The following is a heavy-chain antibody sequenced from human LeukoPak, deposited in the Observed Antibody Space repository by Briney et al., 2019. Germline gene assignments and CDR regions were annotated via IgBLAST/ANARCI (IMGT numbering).Heavy chain of an antibody. J-gene: IGHJ4*02. V-gene: IGHV3-23*01. D-gene: IGHD5-18*01. CDR2: ISGSGGST. Sequence: PGGSLRLSCAASGFTFSSYAMSWARQAPGKGLEWVSAISGSGGSTYYADSVKGRFTISRDNSKNTLYLQMNSLRAEDTAVYYCAKGLWIQLQYFDYWGQGTLVTVSS. CDR1: GFTFSSYA. CDR3: AKGLWIQLQYFDY.